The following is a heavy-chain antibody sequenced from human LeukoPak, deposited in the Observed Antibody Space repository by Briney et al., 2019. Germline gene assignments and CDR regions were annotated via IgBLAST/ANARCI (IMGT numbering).Heavy chain of an antibody. CDR2: TWYDGSNT. CDR1: GFSFYADG. CDR3: ARLGANRSCTNGVCYYCDF. J-gene: IGHJ4*02. D-gene: IGHD2-8*01. V-gene: IGHV3-33*01. Sequence: GGSLRLSCAASGFSFYADGMHWVRQAPGKGLEWVAVTWYDGSNTYYADSVKGRFTISRDNSKNTLFLQMNSLRAEDTAVYYCARLGANRSCTNGVCYYCDFWGQGTLVTVSS.